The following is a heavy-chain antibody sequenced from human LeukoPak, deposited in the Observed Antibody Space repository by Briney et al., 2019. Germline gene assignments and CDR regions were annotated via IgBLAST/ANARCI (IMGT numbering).Heavy chain of an antibody. J-gene: IGHJ4*02. Sequence: GGSLRLSCAASGFTFSSYGMSWVRQAPGKGLEWVSAISGSGGSTYYADSVKGRFTISRDNSKNTLYLQMNSLRAEDTAVYYCARGHSGWYDYWGQGTLVTVSS. V-gene: IGHV3-23*01. D-gene: IGHD6-19*01. CDR1: GFTFSSYG. CDR2: ISGSGGST. CDR3: ARGHSGWYDY.